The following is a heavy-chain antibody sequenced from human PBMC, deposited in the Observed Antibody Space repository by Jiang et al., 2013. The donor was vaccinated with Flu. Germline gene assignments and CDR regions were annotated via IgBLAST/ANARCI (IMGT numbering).Heavy chain of an antibody. CDR2: IYYSGST. Sequence: VLLKPSETPSLTCTVSGDPITSFYWNWIRQSPGRGLEWIGYIYYSGSTNYNPSLKSRVTISVDTSKNQFSLNLNSVTAADTAVYYCARDRAAGGFDYWSPGTLVSVSS. V-gene: IGHV4-59*01. CDR3: ARDRAAGGFDY. J-gene: IGHJ4*02. CDR1: GDPITSFY. D-gene: IGHD6-13*01.